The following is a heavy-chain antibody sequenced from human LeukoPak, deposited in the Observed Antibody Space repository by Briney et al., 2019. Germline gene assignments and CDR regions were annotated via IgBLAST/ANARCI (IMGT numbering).Heavy chain of an antibody. Sequence: GGSLRLSCAASGFTFSSYEMNWVRQAPGKGLEWVSYISSSGSTIYYADSVKGRFTISRDNAKNSLYLQMNSLRAEDTAVYYCARDRAPAGTVWFGPWGQGTLVTVSS. D-gene: IGHD6-13*01. CDR3: ARDRAPAGTVWFGP. V-gene: IGHV3-48*03. CDR2: ISSSGSTI. J-gene: IGHJ5*02. CDR1: GFTFSSYE.